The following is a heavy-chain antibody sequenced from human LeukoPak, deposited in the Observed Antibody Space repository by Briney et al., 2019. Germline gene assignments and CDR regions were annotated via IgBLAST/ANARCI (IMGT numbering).Heavy chain of an antibody. Sequence: GEALKISCKGSGYSFTSCWIVWVRQLAGKGLEWMVISYPGDSGTRYSPSFQGQVTISADKPISTAYLQWSSLKASDTAMYYCARIPFRRDIVATTYSVSNDYWGQGTLVTVSS. V-gene: IGHV5-51*01. CDR2: SYPGDSGT. CDR3: ARIPFRRDIVATTYSVSNDY. J-gene: IGHJ4*02. D-gene: IGHD5-12*01. CDR1: GYSFTSCW.